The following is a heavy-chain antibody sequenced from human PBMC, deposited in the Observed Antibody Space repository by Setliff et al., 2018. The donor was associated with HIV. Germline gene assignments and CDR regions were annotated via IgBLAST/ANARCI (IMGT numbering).Heavy chain of an antibody. D-gene: IGHD3-10*01. J-gene: IGHJ2*01. CDR1: GGTFSNYA. CDR3: ARDDHYYDSGSYYSDWYFDL. Sequence: SVKVSCKASGGTFSNYAISWVRQAPGQGLEWMGGIIPIFGSTKYAQKLQGRVTITADESTSTADMELSSLRSEDTAVYYCARDDHYYDSGSYYSDWYFDLWGRGTLVTVSS. V-gene: IGHV1-69*13. CDR2: IIPIFGST.